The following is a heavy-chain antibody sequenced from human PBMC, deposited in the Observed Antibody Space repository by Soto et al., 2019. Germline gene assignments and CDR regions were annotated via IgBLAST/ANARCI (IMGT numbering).Heavy chain of an antibody. V-gene: IGHV3-23*01. J-gene: IGHJ4*02. Sequence: GGSLRLSCAASGFTFSSYAMSWVRQAPGKGLEWVSAISGSGGSTYYADSVKGRFTISRDNSKNTLYLQMNSLRAEDTAVYYCAKDPAKVTSVFGELLDVDYWGQGTLVTVSS. CDR2: ISGSGGST. CDR1: GFTFSSYA. CDR3: AKDPAKVTSVFGELLDVDY. D-gene: IGHD3-10*01.